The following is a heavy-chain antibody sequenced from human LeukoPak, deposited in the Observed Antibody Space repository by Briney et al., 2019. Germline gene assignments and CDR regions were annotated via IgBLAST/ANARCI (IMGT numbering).Heavy chain of an antibody. CDR1: GGSISSSSSY. D-gene: IGHD5/OR15-5a*01. CDR2: IYYSGST. CDR3: ARANRVSLYYFDY. Sequence: SETLSLTCSVSGGSISSSSSYWGWIRQPPGQGLEWIGSIYYSGSTNYNPSLKSRVTISVDTSKNQFSLKLSSATAADTAVYYCARANRVSLYYFDYWGQGTLVTVSS. J-gene: IGHJ4*02. V-gene: IGHV4-39*07.